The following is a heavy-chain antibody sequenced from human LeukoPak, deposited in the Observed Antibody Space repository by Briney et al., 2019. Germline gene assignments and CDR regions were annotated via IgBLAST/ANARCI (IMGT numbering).Heavy chain of an antibody. Sequence: SETLSLTCTVSSGSISTSNYYWGWVRQPPGKALEWIGNIFYSGSTYYSPSLKSRVTISLDTSRNQFSLKLSSVTAADTAVYYCARANYYDRSGYSRGAFDIWGQGTMVIVSS. D-gene: IGHD3-22*01. CDR3: ARANYYDRSGYSRGAFDI. CDR2: IFYSGST. J-gene: IGHJ3*02. V-gene: IGHV4-39*07. CDR1: SGSISTSNYY.